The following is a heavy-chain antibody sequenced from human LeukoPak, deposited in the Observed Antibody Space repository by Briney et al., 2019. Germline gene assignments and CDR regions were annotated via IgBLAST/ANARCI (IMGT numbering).Heavy chain of an antibody. Sequence: NPSETLFLTCTVSGDSISNGVKYWSWIRQHPGRGLEWIGYSYHSGRSYYNPSLKSRITMSVDTSKNQFSLNLSSVTAADTAVYYCARDQVECTGGTCQSRVGFDFWGQGTLVTVSS. J-gene: IGHJ4*02. CDR1: GDSISNGVKY. CDR3: ARDQVECTGGTCQSRVGFDF. CDR2: SYHSGRS. D-gene: IGHD2-8*02. V-gene: IGHV4-31*03.